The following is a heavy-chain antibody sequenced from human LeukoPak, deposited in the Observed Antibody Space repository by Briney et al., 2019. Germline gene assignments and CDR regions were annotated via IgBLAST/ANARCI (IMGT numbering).Heavy chain of an antibody. CDR1: GGSISSSSYY. J-gene: IGHJ4*02. V-gene: IGHV4-39*02. CDR3: AKDFGNYGGNAFDY. D-gene: IGHD4-23*01. CDR2: IYYSGST. Sequence: SETLSLTCTVSGGSISSSSYYWGWIRQPPGKGLEWIGSIYYSGSTYYNPSLKSRVTISVDTSKNQFSLKLSSVTAADTAVYYCAKDFGNYGGNAFDYWGQGTLVTVSS.